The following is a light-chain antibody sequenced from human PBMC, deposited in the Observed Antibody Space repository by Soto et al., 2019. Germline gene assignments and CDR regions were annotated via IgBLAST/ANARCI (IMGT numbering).Light chain of an antibody. CDR1: SSAVGSYNL. J-gene: IGLJ3*02. CDR2: EVS. Sequence: QSVLTQPASVSGSPGQSITISCTGTSSAVGSYNLVSWYQQHPGKAPKLMIYEVSKRPSGVSNRFSGSKSGNTASLTISGLQAEDEADYYCCSYAGSSTPVFGGGTKLTVL. V-gene: IGLV2-23*02. CDR3: CSYAGSSTPV.